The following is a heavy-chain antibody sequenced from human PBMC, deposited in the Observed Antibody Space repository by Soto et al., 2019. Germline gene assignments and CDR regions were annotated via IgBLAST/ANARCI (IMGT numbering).Heavy chain of an antibody. CDR2: INAGNGNT. CDR3: ARWGEYSSSSGFYYGMDV. V-gene: IGHV1-3*01. CDR1: GYTFTSYA. J-gene: IGHJ6*02. D-gene: IGHD6-6*01. Sequence: GASVKVSCKASGYTFTSYAMHWVRQAPGQRLEWMGWINAGNGNTKYSQKFQGRVTITRDTSASTAYMELSSLRSEDTAVYYCARWGEYSSSSGFYYGMDVWGQGTTVTVS.